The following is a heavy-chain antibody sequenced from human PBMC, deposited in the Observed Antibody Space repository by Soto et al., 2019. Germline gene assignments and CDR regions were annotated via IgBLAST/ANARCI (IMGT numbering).Heavy chain of an antibody. CDR1: GFSFSATS. J-gene: IGHJ4*02. Sequence: PVGSLRLSGVSSGFSFSATSIFWVRQATGKGLEWVSLMHRGGTTDNADSVKGRFTTSRDKSKNTLYLHMNGLRVEDTAVYYCARVNTTLVDHFDCWGQGTLVTVSS. CDR3: ARVNTTLVDHFDC. D-gene: IGHD5-18*01. V-gene: IGHV3-53*01. CDR2: MHRGGTT.